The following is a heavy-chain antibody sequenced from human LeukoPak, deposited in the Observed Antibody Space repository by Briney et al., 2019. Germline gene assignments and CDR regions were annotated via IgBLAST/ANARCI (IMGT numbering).Heavy chain of an antibody. CDR1: GGSISSGSYY. D-gene: IGHD1-1*01. V-gene: IGHV4-61*02. CDR2: IYTSGST. CDR3: ARDWNRYAY. J-gene: IGHJ4*02. Sequence: SETLSLTCTVSGGSISSGSYYWSWIRQPAGKGLEWIGRIYTSGSTKYNPTLKSRVTISVDTSKNQFSLKLSSVTAADTAVYYCARDWNRYAYWGQGTLVTVSS.